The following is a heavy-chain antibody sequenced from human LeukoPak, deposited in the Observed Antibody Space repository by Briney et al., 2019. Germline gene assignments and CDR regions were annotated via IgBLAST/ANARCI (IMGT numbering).Heavy chain of an antibody. Sequence: QAGGSLRLSCAASGFTFSSYAMSWVRQAPGKGLEWVSAISGSGGSTYYAASVKGRFTISRDFSKNTVFLHMNSLRAEDTAMYYCARGDDSGYYDYFDYWGQGALVTVSS. D-gene: IGHD3-22*01. CDR1: GFTFSSYA. CDR2: ISGSGGST. J-gene: IGHJ4*02. CDR3: ARGDDSGYYDYFDY. V-gene: IGHV3-23*01.